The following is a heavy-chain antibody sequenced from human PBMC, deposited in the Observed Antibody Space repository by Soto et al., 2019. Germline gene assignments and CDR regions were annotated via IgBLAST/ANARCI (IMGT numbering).Heavy chain of an antibody. CDR2: INPNSGGT. CDR1: GYAFTDYY. D-gene: IGHD3-22*01. CDR3: AIAYSSSDDFDY. J-gene: IGHJ4*02. V-gene: IGHV1-2*04. Sequence: QVQLVQSGAEVKKPGASVKVSCKASGYAFTDYYMHWVRQAPGQGLEWMGWINPNSGGTNYAQKFQGWVPMTTDTSISTAYMELNRDDPAVYYCAIAYSSSDDFDYWGQGTLVTVSS.